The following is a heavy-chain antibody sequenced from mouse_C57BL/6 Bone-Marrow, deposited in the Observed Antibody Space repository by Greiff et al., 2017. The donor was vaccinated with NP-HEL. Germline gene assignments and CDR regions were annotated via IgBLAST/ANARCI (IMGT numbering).Heavy chain of an antibody. V-gene: IGHV14-4*01. J-gene: IGHJ1*03. CDR2: IDPESGDT. D-gene: IGHD1-3*01. Sequence: EVQLQQSGAELVRPGASVKLSCTASGFNIKDYYMHWVKQRPEQGLEWIGWIDPESGDTEYAAKFQGKATITADTSSNTAYLQLSSLTSEDTADYYCTKLLKWSFDVWGTGTTVTVSS. CDR3: TKLLKWSFDV. CDR1: GFNIKDYY.